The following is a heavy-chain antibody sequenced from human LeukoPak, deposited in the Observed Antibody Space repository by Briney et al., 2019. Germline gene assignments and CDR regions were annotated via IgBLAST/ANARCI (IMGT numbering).Heavy chain of an antibody. V-gene: IGHV4-59*10. CDR2: IYTSGST. Sequence: SETLSLTCAVYGGSFSGYYWSWIRQPAGKGLEWIGRIYTSGSTNYNPSLKSRVTMSVDTSKNQFSLKLSSVTAADTAVYYCARNYYYDSSGSGRTYYFDYWGQGTLVTVSS. CDR1: GGSFSGYY. J-gene: IGHJ4*02. CDR3: ARNYYYDSSGSGRTYYFDY. D-gene: IGHD3-22*01.